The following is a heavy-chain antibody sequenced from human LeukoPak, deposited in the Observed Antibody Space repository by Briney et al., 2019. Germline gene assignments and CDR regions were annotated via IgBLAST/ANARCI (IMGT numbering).Heavy chain of an antibody. Sequence: GGSLRLSCAASGFTYNTYWMSWVRQAPGKGLEWVSYISSSGSTKYYADSVKGRFTISRDNAKNSLYLQMNSLRAEDTAVYYCARTPTTVVTPFYFDYWGQGTLVTVSS. CDR3: ARTPTTVVTPFYFDY. CDR1: GFTYNTYW. J-gene: IGHJ4*02. V-gene: IGHV3-48*04. CDR2: ISSSGSTK. D-gene: IGHD4-23*01.